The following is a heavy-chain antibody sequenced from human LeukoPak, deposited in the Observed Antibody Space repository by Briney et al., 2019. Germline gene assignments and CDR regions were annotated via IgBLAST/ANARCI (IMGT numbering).Heavy chain of an antibody. CDR1: GFTFSSYG. J-gene: IGHJ4*02. Sequence: GRSLRLSCAASGFTFSSYGMHWVRQAPGKGLEWVAVISYDGSNKYYADSVKGRFTISRDNSKNTLYLQMNSLRAEDTAVYYCAKGDEEGSWYNLIDYWGQGTLVTVSS. V-gene: IGHV3-30*18. CDR2: ISYDGSNK. D-gene: IGHD6-13*01. CDR3: AKGDEEGSWYNLIDY.